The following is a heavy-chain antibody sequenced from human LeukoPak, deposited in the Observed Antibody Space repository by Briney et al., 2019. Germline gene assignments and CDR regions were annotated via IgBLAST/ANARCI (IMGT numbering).Heavy chain of an antibody. J-gene: IGHJ4*02. CDR3: ARGLEIAVAGTYDY. CDR1: GYTFTGYY. V-gene: IGHV1-2*02. CDR2: INPNSGGT. D-gene: IGHD6-19*01. Sequence: ASGKVSCKASGYTFTGYYMHWVRQAPGQGLEWMGWINPNSGGTNYAQKFQGRVTMTRDTSISTAYMELSRLRSDDTAVYYCARGLEIAVAGTYDYWGQGTLVTVSS.